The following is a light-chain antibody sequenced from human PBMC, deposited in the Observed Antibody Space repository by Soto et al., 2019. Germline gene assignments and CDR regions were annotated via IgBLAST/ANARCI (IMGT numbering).Light chain of an antibody. CDR2: KAS. Sequence: TQSPATLSLSPGDRVTLSCRASQTISSWLAWYQQKPGKAPKLLIYKASTLKSGVPSRFSGSGSGTEFTLTISSLQPDDFATYYCQHYNSYSEAFGQGTKVELK. CDR3: QHYNSYSEA. V-gene: IGKV1-5*03. CDR1: QTISSW. J-gene: IGKJ1*01.